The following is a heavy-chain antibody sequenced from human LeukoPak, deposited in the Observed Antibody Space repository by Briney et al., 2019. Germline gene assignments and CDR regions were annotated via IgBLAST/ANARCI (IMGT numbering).Heavy chain of an antibody. J-gene: IGHJ4*02. Sequence: PGGSLRLSCAASGFTFSSYGMSWVRQAPGNGLEWVLSISSRSSYIYYADSVKGRFTISRDNAKNSLYLELHSLRAEDTAVYYCARQYYDIWSGYYTADYYFDYWGQGTLVTVSS. CDR1: GFTFSSYG. CDR2: ISSRSSYI. CDR3: ARQYYDIWSGYYTADYYFDY. D-gene: IGHD3-3*01. V-gene: IGHV3-21*06.